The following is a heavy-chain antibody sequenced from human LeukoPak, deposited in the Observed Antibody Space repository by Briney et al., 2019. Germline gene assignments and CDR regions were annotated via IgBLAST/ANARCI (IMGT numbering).Heavy chain of an antibody. CDR1: GYTFTGYY. CDR2: INPNSGGT. D-gene: IGHD3-10*01. J-gene: IGHJ4*02. CDR3: ARAITMVRGVITALGY. V-gene: IGHV1-2*02. Sequence: GASVKVSCKASGYTFTGYYMHWVRQAPGQGLEWMGLINPNSGGTNYAQKFQGRVTMTRDTSISTAYMELSRLRSDDTAVYYCARAITMVRGVITALGYWGQETLVTVSS.